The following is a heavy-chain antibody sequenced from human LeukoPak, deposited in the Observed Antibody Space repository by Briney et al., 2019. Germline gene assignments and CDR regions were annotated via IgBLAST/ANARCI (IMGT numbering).Heavy chain of an antibody. Sequence: QPSETLSLTCAVYGVSFSGYYWTWIRQPPGKGLEWIGEINHSGSSTYNPAPKSRGTISVDTTNNQFSQKLRSVTAADTAAYYCARGRGYCSDGSCYSPGVYFDYWGQGTLVTVSS. D-gene: IGHD2-15*01. V-gene: IGHV4-34*01. J-gene: IGHJ4*02. CDR2: INHSGSS. CDR3: ARGRGYCSDGSCYSPGVYFDY. CDR1: GVSFSGYY.